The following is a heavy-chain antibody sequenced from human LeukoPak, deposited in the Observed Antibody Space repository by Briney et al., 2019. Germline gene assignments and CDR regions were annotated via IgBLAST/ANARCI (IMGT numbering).Heavy chain of an antibody. D-gene: IGHD3-10*01. J-gene: IGHJ3*02. CDR3: ARHVNHQPWFGKVTPRQAFDI. CDR2: IYYSGSR. Sequence: PSETLSLTCTVSGGSISSYYWSWLRQPPGKGLEGIGYIYYSGSRNYNPSLKSRVTISVDTSKYHFSLKPISVTAADTAVYYCARHVNHQPWFGKVTPRQAFDIWGQGTMVTVSS. CDR1: GGSISSYY. V-gene: IGHV4-59*08.